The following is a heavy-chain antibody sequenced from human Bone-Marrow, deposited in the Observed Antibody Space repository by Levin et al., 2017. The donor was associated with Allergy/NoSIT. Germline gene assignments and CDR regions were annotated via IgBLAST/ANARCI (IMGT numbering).Heavy chain of an antibody. CDR3: TRDSYGYSPGADTFDY. J-gene: IGHJ4*02. CDR2: ISNKAYSGTT. D-gene: IGHD5-24*01. CDR1: GFTFGDYS. Sequence: GGSLRLSCTSSGFTFGDYSMSWFRQAPGKGLEWLGFISNKAYSGTTDYASSVKGRFSISRDDSKTTAYLQMNSLQTEDTAVYYGTRDSYGYSPGADTFDYWGQGTRVTVSS. V-gene: IGHV3-49*03.